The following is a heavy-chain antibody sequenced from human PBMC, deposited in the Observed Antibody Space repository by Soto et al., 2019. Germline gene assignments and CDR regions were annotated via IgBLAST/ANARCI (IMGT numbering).Heavy chain of an antibody. Sequence: PSETLSLTCTVSGGSISSYYCSWFRQPPGKGLEWIGYIYYSGSTNYNPSLKSRVTISVDTSKNQFSLKLSSVTAADTAVYYCARGTLTHDCFDYWGQGTLVTVSS. CDR3: ARGTLTHDCFDY. D-gene: IGHD2-21*02. CDR2: IYYSGST. J-gene: IGHJ4*02. CDR1: GGSISSYY. V-gene: IGHV4-59*12.